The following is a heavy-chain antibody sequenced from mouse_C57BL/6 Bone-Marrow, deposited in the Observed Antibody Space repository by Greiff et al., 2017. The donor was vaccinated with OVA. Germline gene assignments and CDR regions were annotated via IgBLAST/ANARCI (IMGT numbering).Heavy chain of an antibody. V-gene: IGHV5-6*01. CDR1: GFTFSSYG. J-gene: IGHJ3*01. Sequence: EVKLVESGGDLVKPGGSLKLSCAASGFTFSSYGMSWVRQTPDKRLEWVATISSGGSYTYYPDSVKGRFTISRDNAKNTLYLQMSSLKSEDTAMDYCARHYGSSFFAYWGQGTLVTVSA. CDR2: ISSGGSYT. CDR3: ARHYGSSFFAY. D-gene: IGHD1-1*01.